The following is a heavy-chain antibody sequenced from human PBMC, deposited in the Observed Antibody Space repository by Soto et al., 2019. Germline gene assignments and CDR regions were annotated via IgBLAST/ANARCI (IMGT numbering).Heavy chain of an antibody. CDR2: INHSGST. CDR1: GGSFSGYY. Sequence: LSLTCAVYGGSFSGYYWTWIRQPPGTGLEWIGEINHSGSTNYNPSLKSRVTISVDTSKNQFSLKLTSVTAEDTAVYYCARGCRWGGHYYFDYWGQGTLVTVSS. CDR3: ARGCRWGGHYYFDY. J-gene: IGHJ4*02. D-gene: IGHD3-16*01. V-gene: IGHV4-34*01.